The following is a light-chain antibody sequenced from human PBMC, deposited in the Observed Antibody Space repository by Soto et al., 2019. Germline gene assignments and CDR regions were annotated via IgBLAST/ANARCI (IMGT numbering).Light chain of an antibody. Sequence: QSVLTQPASVSGSPGQTITISCTGTSSDVGSYNFVSWYQQHPGKAPKLLIYEVTKRPSGVSNRFSGSKSGNTASLTISGLQAEDEADYSCCSYARSSRVFGGGTTLTVL. CDR3: CSYARSSRV. CDR1: SSDVGSYNF. CDR2: EVT. V-gene: IGLV2-23*02. J-gene: IGLJ3*02.